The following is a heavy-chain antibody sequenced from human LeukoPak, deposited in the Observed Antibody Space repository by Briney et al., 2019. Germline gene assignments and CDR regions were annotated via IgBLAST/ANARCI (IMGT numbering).Heavy chain of an antibody. CDR2: IYYSGST. J-gene: IGHJ6*03. CDR1: GGSISSYY. D-gene: IGHD3-10*01. Sequence: SETLSLTCTVSGGSISSYYWSWIRQPPGKGLEWIGYIYYSGSTYYNPSLRSRVTISVDTSKNQFSLKLSSVTAADTAVYYCARVEEGYGSGRRENYYYYYMDVWGKGTTVTISS. CDR3: ARVEEGYGSGRRENYYYYYMDV. V-gene: IGHV4-59*01.